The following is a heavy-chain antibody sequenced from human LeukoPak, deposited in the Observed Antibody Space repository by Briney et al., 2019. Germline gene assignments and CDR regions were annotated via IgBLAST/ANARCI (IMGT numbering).Heavy chain of an antibody. D-gene: IGHD3-16*01. CDR1: GFTFSSYS. V-gene: IGHV3-21*01. J-gene: IGHJ4*02. Sequence: GGSLRLSCAASGFTFSSYSMNWVRQAPGKGLEWVSSISSSSSYIYYADSVKGRFTISRDNSKNTLYLQMNSLRAEDTAVYYCATAYSPWGAKDFDYWGQGTLVTVPS. CDR2: ISSSSSYI. CDR3: ATAYSPWGAKDFDY.